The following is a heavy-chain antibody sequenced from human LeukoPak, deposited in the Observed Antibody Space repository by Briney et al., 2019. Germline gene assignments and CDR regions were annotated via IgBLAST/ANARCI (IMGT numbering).Heavy chain of an antibody. D-gene: IGHD6-6*01. CDR1: GFTFSSYG. Sequence: GGSLRLSCAASGFTFSSYGMHWVRQAPGKGLKWVAVIWYDGSNKYYADSVKGRFTISRDNSKNTLYLQMNSLRAEDTAVYYCARDRVIGELVPFDYWGQGTLVTVSS. V-gene: IGHV3-33*01. CDR3: ARDRVIGELVPFDY. J-gene: IGHJ4*02. CDR2: IWYDGSNK.